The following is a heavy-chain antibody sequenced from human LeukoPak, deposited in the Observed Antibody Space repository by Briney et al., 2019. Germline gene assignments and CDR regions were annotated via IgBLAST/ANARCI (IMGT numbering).Heavy chain of an antibody. D-gene: IGHD6-25*01. CDR3: ASDFSGVYGY. Sequence: GGTLRLSCAASGFIFSSYGMSWVRQAPGKGLEWVSAISSSSSYMYYADSVKGRFTISRDNAKNSLYLRMNSLRAEDTAVYYCASDFSGVYGYWGQGTLVTVSS. V-gene: IGHV3-21*01. CDR1: GFIFSSYG. J-gene: IGHJ4*02. CDR2: ISSSSSYM.